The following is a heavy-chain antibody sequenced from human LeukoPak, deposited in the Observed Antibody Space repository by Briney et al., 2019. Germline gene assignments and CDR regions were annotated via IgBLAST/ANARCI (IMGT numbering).Heavy chain of an antibody. CDR3: AKEVFGEYYDGLDY. V-gene: IGHV3-23*01. CDR2: IGVNGVTT. CDR1: GFTFSSYA. D-gene: IGHD3-10*02. Sequence: GGSLRLSCGASGFTFSSYAMSWVRQAPGEGLEWVSRIGVNGVTTYYADSVKGRFTISRDNSRNTLFLHMNSLRAEDTAVYYCAKEVFGEYYDGLDYWGQGTLVTVSS. J-gene: IGHJ4*02.